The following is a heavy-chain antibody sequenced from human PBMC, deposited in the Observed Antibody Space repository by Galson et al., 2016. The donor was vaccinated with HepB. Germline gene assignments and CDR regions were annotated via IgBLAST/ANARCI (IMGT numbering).Heavy chain of an antibody. V-gene: IGHV2-5*02. CDR2: IYCDDNK. Sequence: LAKPTHCLTLTCTFTGFSLSTRGLGVRSIRQPPGTALDWLALIYCDDNKRYSPPLKTTVTITKDTSKSQVVLTMTYMDPVDTATYFCAHTPERSIAVVGVNWFEPWGQGTLVTVSS. CDR1: GFSLSTRGLG. J-gene: IGHJ5*02. CDR3: AHTPERSIAVVGVNWFEP. D-gene: IGHD6-13*01.